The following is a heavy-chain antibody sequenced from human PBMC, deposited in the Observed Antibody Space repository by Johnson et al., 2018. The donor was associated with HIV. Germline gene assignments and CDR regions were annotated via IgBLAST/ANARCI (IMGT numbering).Heavy chain of an antibody. Sequence: QEQLVESGGGVVQHGRSLRLSCAASGFTFSSYAMHWVRQAPGKGLEWVAVISYDGSNKYYADSVKGRFTISRDNSKNTLYLQMNSLRAEDTAVYYCARVHPAVAGNDAFDIWGQGTMVTVSS. J-gene: IGHJ3*02. CDR2: ISYDGSNK. V-gene: IGHV3-30-3*01. D-gene: IGHD6-19*01. CDR1: GFTFSSYA. CDR3: ARVHPAVAGNDAFDI.